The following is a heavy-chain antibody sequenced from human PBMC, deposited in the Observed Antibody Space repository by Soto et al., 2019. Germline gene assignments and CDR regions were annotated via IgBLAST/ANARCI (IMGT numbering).Heavy chain of an antibody. Sequence: PSETLSLTCAVSVGSISSGGYSWSWIRQPPGKGLEWIGYIYHSGSTYYNPSLKSRVTISVDRSKNQFSLKLSSVTAADTAVYYCARESYDSSGYLDYWGQGTLVTVSS. D-gene: IGHD3-22*01. V-gene: IGHV4-30-2*01. J-gene: IGHJ4*02. CDR2: IYHSGST. CDR1: VGSISSGGYS. CDR3: ARESYDSSGYLDY.